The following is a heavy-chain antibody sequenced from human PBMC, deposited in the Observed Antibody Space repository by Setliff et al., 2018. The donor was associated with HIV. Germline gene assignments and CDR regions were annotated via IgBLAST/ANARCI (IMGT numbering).Heavy chain of an antibody. D-gene: IGHD3-3*01. CDR3: ARDRGDSYYDFWSNYAHFDY. CDR2: IWYDGSDK. Sequence: PGGSLRLSCAASGFTFSNCDMHWVRQAPGKGLEWVTVIWYDGSDKYYADSVKGRFTISTDNSKKTLSLQMNSLRAEDTAVYYCARDRGDSYYDFWSNYAHFDYWGQGTLVTVSS. V-gene: IGHV3-33*01. CDR1: GFTFSNCD. J-gene: IGHJ4*02.